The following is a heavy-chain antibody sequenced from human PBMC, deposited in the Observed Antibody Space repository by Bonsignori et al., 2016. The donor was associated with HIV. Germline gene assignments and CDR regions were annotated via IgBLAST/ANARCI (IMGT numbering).Heavy chain of an antibody. J-gene: IGHJ4*02. D-gene: IGHD2-21*01. CDR3: ATDLGIGGPDSDY. V-gene: IGHV3-7*03. Sequence: WIRQPPGKGLEWVANIKQDGSERHYVDSVKGRFTISRDNAKNSLSLQMNSLRAEDTAVYYCATDLGIGGPDSDYWGQGTLVTVSS. CDR2: IKQDGSER.